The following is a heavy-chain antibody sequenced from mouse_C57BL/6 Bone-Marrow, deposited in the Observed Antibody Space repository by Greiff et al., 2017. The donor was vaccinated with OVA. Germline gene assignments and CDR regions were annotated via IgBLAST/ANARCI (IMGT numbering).Heavy chain of an antibody. D-gene: IGHD4-1*01. CDR3: ATTGSYFDY. CDR2: ISYDGSN. J-gene: IGHJ2*01. V-gene: IGHV3-6*01. Sequence: EVQRVESGPGLVKPSQSLSLTCSVTGYSITSGYYWNWIRQFPGNKLEWMGYISYDGSNNYNPSLKNRISITRDTSKNQFFLKLNSVTTEDTATYYCATTGSYFDYWGQGTTLTVSS. CDR1: GYSITSGYY.